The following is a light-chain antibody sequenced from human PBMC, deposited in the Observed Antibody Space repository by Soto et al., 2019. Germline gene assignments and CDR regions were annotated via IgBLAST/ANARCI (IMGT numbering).Light chain of an antibody. J-gene: IGKJ2*01. CDR2: KAS. CDR3: QHYNSYSEA. V-gene: IGKV1-5*03. Sequence: MYHSPSTLSGSKRDRVTITCRASQTISSWLAWYQQKPGKAPKLLIYKASTLKSGVPSRFSGSGSGTEFTLTISSLQPDDFATYYCQHYNSYSEAFG. CDR1: QTISSW.